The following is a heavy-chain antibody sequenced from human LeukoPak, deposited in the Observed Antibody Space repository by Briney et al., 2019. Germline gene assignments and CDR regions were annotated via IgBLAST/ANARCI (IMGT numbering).Heavy chain of an antibody. CDR2: IKGDGNT. Sequence: GGSLRLSCAASGFTFSSYWMHWVRQAPGKGLVWVSRIKGDGNTNYADSVKGRFTISRDNAKNTVSLQMNSLRAEDTGVYYCARAPSEIGGYYPEYFRHWGQGTLVTGSS. J-gene: IGHJ1*01. CDR3: ARAPSEIGGYYPEYFRH. CDR1: GFTFSSYW. D-gene: IGHD3-22*01. V-gene: IGHV3-74*01.